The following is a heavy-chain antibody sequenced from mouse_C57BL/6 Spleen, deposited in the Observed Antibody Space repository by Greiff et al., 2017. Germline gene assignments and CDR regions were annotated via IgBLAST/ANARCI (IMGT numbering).Heavy chain of an antibody. CDR1: GYTFTDYY. CDR2: LGPVSGST. CDR3: AREGYYRNHECFDV. D-gene: IGHD2-5*01. V-gene: IGHV1-77*01. Sequence: QVQLQQSGAELVKPGASVKISCKASGYTFTDYYINWVKQRPGQGLEWIGKLGPVSGSTYYNEKFKGKATLTADTSSSTAYMQLSSLTSEDSAVYFCAREGYYRNHECFDVWGTGTPVTVSS. J-gene: IGHJ1*03.